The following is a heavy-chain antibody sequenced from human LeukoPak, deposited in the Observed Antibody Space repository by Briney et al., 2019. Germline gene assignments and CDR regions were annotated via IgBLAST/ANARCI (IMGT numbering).Heavy chain of an antibody. V-gene: IGHV3-7*01. CDR2: IKQDGSEQ. J-gene: IGHJ4*02. Sequence: GGSLRLSCAASGFNLNSYMLNWVRQAPGKGLEWVANIKQDGSEQYYVDSVKGRFTISRDNAKNSLFLQMNSLRAEDTAVYYCARNKYYFDQWGQGTLVTVSS. CDR1: GFNLNSYM. CDR3: ARNKYYFDQ.